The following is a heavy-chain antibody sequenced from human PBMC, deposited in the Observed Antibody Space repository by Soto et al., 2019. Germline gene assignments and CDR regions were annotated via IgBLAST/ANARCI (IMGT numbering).Heavy chain of an antibody. J-gene: IGHJ5*02. CDR2: IPYSGGP. Sequence: SETLSLTCTVSGGSMKNFFWSWIRQPPGKGLEWIGYIPYSGGPTYTPSLKSRVRIAIDTSRNQFSLRLTSVTTADTAVYYCAASEVGLISVLGTWGQGTQVTVS. V-gene: IGHV4-59*01. D-gene: IGHD3-10*02. CDR3: AASEVGLISVLGT. CDR1: GGSMKNFF.